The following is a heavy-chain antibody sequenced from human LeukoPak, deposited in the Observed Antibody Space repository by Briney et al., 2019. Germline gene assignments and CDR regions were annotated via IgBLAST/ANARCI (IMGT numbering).Heavy chain of an antibody. CDR3: ARDSCSGGSCYSWFDP. J-gene: IGHJ5*02. CDR1: GGSISSYY. D-gene: IGHD2-15*01. CDR2: IYYSGST. V-gene: IGHV4-59*01. Sequence: SETLSLTCTVSGGSISSYYWNWIRQPPGKGLEWIGYIYYSGSTNYNPSLKSRVTISVDTSNNQFSLRLTSVTTADTAVYFCARDSCSGGSCYSWFDPWGQGTLVTVSS.